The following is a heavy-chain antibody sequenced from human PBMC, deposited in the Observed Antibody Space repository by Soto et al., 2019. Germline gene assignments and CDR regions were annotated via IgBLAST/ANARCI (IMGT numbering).Heavy chain of an antibody. J-gene: IGHJ5*01. D-gene: IGHD3-16*02. Sequence: PSETLSLTCTSSGGSVRSYYWSWIRQPPGKGLGWIGYIYYSGSTNYNPSLKSRVTISVDTCKNQFSLKLSSVTAADTAVYYCAREGHNTIRYSDSGGPGTRATVPP. CDR1: GGSVRSYY. V-gene: IGHV4-59*02. CDR3: AREGHNTIRYSDS. CDR2: IYYSGST.